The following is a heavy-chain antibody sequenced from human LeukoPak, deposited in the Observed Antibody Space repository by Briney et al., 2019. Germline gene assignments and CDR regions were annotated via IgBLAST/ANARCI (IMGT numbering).Heavy chain of an antibody. CDR3: AKDTIKWGSYRYFDY. CDR1: GFTFSGYA. J-gene: IGHJ4*02. D-gene: IGHD3-16*02. Sequence: EGSLRLSCAASGFTFSGYAMSWVRQTPRRGLEWGSAISGSGGSTYYADSVKGRFTISRDNSKNTLYLQMNSLRAEDTAVYYCAKDTIKWGSYRYFDYWGQGTLVTVSS. CDR2: ISGSGGST. V-gene: IGHV3-23*01.